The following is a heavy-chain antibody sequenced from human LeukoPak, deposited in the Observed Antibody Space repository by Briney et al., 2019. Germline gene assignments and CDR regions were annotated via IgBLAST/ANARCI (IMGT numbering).Heavy chain of an antibody. CDR2: INHSGST. D-gene: IGHD3-22*01. CDR1: GGSFSGYY. V-gene: IGHV4-34*01. J-gene: IGHJ4*02. Sequence: PSETLSLTCAVYGGSFSGYYWSWIRQPPGKGLEWIGEINHSGSTNYNPSLKSRVTISVDTSKNQLSLKLSSVTAADTAVYYCARGYWYDSSGYSSYYFDYWGQGTLVTVSS. CDR3: ARGYWYDSSGYSSYYFDY.